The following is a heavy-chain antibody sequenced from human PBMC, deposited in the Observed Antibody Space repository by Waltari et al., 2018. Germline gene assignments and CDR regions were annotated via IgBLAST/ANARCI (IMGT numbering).Heavy chain of an antibody. CDR3: ARDSRKKQLVPGGFDY. V-gene: IGHV4-31*03. D-gene: IGHD6-13*01. CDR1: GGSISSGGYY. CDR2: IYHSGST. Sequence: QVQLQESGPGLVTPSQHLSLTCTVSGGSISSGGYYWSWIRQHPGKGLEWIGYIYHSGSTYYNPSLKSRVTISVDRSKNQFSLKLSSVTAADTAVYYCARDSRKKQLVPGGFDYWGQGTLVTVSS. J-gene: IGHJ4*02.